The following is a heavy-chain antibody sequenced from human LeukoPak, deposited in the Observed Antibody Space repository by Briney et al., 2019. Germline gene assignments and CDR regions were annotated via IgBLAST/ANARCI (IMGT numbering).Heavy chain of an antibody. CDR1: GGSISSGGYS. V-gene: IGHV4-30-2*01. J-gene: IGHJ5*02. D-gene: IGHD3-10*01. CDR3: ARVTYYGSGSYYMWNWFDP. CDR2: IYHSGST. Sequence: SETLSLTCAVSGGSISSGGYSWSWIRQPPGKGLEWIGYIYHSGSTYYNPSLKSRVTISVDRSKNLFSLKLSSVTAADTAVYYCARVTYYGSGSYYMWNWFDPWGQGTLVTVSS.